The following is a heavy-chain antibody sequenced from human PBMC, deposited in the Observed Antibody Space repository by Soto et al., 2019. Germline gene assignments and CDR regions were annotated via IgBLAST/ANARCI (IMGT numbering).Heavy chain of an antibody. V-gene: IGHV4-30-4*01. CDR2: IYYSGST. J-gene: IGHJ4*02. CDR3: ARSTYYYDSSGYYPGRVLDY. Sequence: ASETLSLTCTVSGGSISSGDYYWSWIRQPPGKGLEWIGYIYYSGSTYYNPSLKSRVTISVDTSKNQFSLKLSSVTAADTAVYYCARSTYYYDSSGYYPGRVLDYWGQGTLVTVSS. CDR1: GGSISSGDYY. D-gene: IGHD3-22*01.